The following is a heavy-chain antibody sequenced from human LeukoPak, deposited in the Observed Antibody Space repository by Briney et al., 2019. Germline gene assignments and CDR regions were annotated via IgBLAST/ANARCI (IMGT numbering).Heavy chain of an antibody. CDR2: INHSGST. V-gene: IGHV4-34*01. CDR1: GGSFSGYY. D-gene: IGHD3-3*01. Sequence: SETLSLTCAVYGGSFSGYYWSWIRQPPGKGLEWIGEINHSGSTNYNPSLKSRVTISVDPSKNQFSLNLSSVTAADTAVYYCAREWGGYDFWSGYYGGYYFDYWGQGTLVTVSS. J-gene: IGHJ4*02. CDR3: AREWGGYDFWSGYYGGYYFDY.